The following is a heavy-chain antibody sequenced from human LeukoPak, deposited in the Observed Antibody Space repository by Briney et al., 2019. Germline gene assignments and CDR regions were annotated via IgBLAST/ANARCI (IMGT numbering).Heavy chain of an antibody. V-gene: IGHV1-8*01. CDR1: GYTFTSYD. CDR3: ARSYCSSTSCYVGYYGMDV. CDR2: MNPNSGNT. J-gene: IGHJ6*02. D-gene: IGHD2-2*01. Sequence: GASVKVSCKASGYTFTSYDINWVRQATGQGLEWMGWMNPNSGNTGYAQKFQGRVTMTRNTSISTAYMELSSLRSEDTAVYYCARSYCSSTSCYVGYYGMDVWGQGTTVTVSS.